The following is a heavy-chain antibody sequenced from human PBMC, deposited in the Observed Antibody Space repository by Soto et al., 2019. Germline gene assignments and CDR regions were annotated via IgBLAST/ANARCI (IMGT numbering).Heavy chain of an antibody. V-gene: IGHV5-10-1*01. CDR2: IDPSDSYT. J-gene: IGHJ6*02. CDR3: ASDIVVVPAATRRYYGMDV. Sequence: ESLKISCKGSGYSFTSYWISWVRQMPGKGLEWMGRIDPSDSYTNYSPSFQGHVTISADKSISTAYLQWSSLKASDTAMYYCASDIVVVPAATRRYYGMDVWGQGTTVPVSS. CDR1: GYSFTSYW. D-gene: IGHD2-2*01.